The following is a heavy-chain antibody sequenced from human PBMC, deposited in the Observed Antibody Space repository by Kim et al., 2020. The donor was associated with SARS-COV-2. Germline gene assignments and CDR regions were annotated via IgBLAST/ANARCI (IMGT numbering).Heavy chain of an antibody. CDR2: IYYSGST. D-gene: IGHD3-3*01. CDR1: GGSISSSSYY. Sequence: SETLSLTCTVSGGSISSSSYYWGWIRQPPGKGLEWIGSIYYSGSTYYNPSLKSRVNISVDTSKNQFSLKLSSVTAADTAVYYCARLHIGGFLEWLRSPPHDAFDIWAQGTMVTVSS. J-gene: IGHJ3*02. CDR3: ARLHIGGFLEWLRSPPHDAFDI. V-gene: IGHV4-39*01.